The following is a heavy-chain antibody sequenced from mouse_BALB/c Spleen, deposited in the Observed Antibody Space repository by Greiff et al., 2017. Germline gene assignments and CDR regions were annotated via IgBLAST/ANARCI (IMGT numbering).Heavy chain of an antibody. CDR1: GYTFTDYA. Sequence: VKLMESGAELVRPGVSVKISCKGSGYTFTDYAMHWVKQSHAKSLEWIGVISTYYGDASYNQKFKGKATMTVDKSSSTAYMELARLTSEDSAIYYCARPGYAMDYWGQGTSVTVSS. J-gene: IGHJ4*01. V-gene: IGHV1S137*01. CDR3: ARPGYAMDY. CDR2: ISTYYGDA.